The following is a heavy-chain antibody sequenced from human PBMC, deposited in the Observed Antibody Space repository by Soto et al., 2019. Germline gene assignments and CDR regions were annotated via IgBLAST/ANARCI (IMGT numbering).Heavy chain of an antibody. J-gene: IGHJ4*02. CDR2: IYYSGST. V-gene: IGHV4-59*08. D-gene: IGHD6-13*01. CDR1: GGSISSYY. CDR3: ARTVAAGTVDY. Sequence: SLTCTVSGGSISSYYWSWIRQPPGKGLEWIGYIYYSGSTKYNPSLKSRVTISLDTTKNQFSLKLSSVTAADTAVYYCARTVAAGTVDYWGQGTLVTVS.